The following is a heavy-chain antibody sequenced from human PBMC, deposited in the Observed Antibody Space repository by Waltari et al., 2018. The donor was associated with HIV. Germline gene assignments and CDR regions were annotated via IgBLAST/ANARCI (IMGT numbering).Heavy chain of an antibody. CDR1: GGSFSGPY. Sequence: QVQLQQWGAGLLKPSETLSLTCAVYGGSFSGPYWNWIRPPPGKGLEWIGEINHSGNTNYNPSLESRVTMSVDTSKNQFSLKVTSVTAADTAVYYCARGKYSSTWFFDYYYYFGLDVWGQGTTVTVSS. J-gene: IGHJ6*02. CDR3: ARGKYSSTWFFDYYYYFGLDV. CDR2: INHSGNT. V-gene: IGHV4-34*02. D-gene: IGHD6-13*01.